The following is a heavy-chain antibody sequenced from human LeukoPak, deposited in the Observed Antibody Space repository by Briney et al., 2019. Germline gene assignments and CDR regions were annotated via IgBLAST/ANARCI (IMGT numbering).Heavy chain of an antibody. CDR1: GGSISTSSYS. Sequence: SETLSLTCTVSGGSISTSSYSWGWIRQPPGKGLEWIREINHSGSTNYNPSLKSRVTISVDTSKNQFSLKLSSVTAADTAVYYCARDSRTMIGPQKNNWFDPWGQGTLVTVSS. CDR3: ARDSRTMIGPQKNNWFDP. V-gene: IGHV4-39*07. J-gene: IGHJ5*02. D-gene: IGHD3-22*01. CDR2: INHSGST.